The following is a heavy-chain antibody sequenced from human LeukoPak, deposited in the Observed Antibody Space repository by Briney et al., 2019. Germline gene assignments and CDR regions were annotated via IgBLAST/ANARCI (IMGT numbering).Heavy chain of an antibody. D-gene: IGHD3-10*01. J-gene: IGHJ6*02. CDR2: INTNTGNP. CDR3: ASPSVLLWFGELLASGHYYYGMDV. Sequence: ASVKVSCKASGYTFTSYAMNWVRQAPGQGLEWMGWINTNTGNPTYAQGFTGRFVFSLDTSVSTAYLQISSLKAEDTAVYYCASPSVLLWFGELLASGHYYYGMDVWGQGTTVTVSS. V-gene: IGHV7-4-1*02. CDR1: GYTFTSYA.